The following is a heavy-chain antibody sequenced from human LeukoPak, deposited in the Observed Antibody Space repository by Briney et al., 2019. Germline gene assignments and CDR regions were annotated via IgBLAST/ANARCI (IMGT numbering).Heavy chain of an antibody. CDR3: ARGPEYSSSLANWFDP. Sequence: SETLSLTCAVYGGSFSGYYWSWIRQPPGKGLEWIGEINHSGSTNYNPSLKSRVTISVDTSKNQSSLKPSSVTAADTAVYYCARGPEYSSSLANWFDPWGQGTLVTVSS. CDR1: GGSFSGYY. D-gene: IGHD6-6*01. V-gene: IGHV4-34*01. J-gene: IGHJ5*02. CDR2: INHSGST.